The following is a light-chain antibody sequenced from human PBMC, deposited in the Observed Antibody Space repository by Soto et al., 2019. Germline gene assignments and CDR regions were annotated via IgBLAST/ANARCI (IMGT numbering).Light chain of an antibody. Sequence: EIVLTQSPGTLSLSPGDRATLSCRASRSFASSYLAWYQQKPGQAPRLLIYAASSRATGIPDRFIGSGSGTDFTLTISRLEPEDFVVYYCHHYDNSPPYTFGQGTKLVIK. CDR1: RSFASSY. J-gene: IGKJ2*01. CDR3: HHYDNSPPYT. CDR2: AAS. V-gene: IGKV3-20*01.